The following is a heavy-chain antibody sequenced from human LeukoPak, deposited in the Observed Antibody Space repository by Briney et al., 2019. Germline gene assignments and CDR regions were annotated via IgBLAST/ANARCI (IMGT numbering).Heavy chain of an antibody. CDR1: GFTFSSYA. CDR2: ISYDGSNK. Sequence: GGSLRLSCAASGFTFSSYAMHWVRQAPGKGLEWVAVISYDGSNKYYADSVKGRFTISRDNSKNTLYLQMNSLRAEDTAVYYCAKDQGYFDYWGQGTLVTVSS. V-gene: IGHV3-30*04. J-gene: IGHJ4*02. CDR3: AKDQGYFDY.